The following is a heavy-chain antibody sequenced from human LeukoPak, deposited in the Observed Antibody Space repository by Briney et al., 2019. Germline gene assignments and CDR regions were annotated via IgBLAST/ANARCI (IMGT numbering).Heavy chain of an antibody. CDR2: ISYDGSNK. CDR1: GFTFSSYA. D-gene: IGHD2-2*02. V-gene: IGHV3-30-3*01. Sequence: PGRSLRLSCAASGFTFSSYAMHWVRQAPGKGLEWVAVISYDGSNKYYADSVKGRFTISRDNSKNTLYLQMNSLRAEDTAVYYCARDRYCSSTSCYRSLDYWGQGTLVTVSS. CDR3: ARDRYCSSTSCYRSLDY. J-gene: IGHJ4*02.